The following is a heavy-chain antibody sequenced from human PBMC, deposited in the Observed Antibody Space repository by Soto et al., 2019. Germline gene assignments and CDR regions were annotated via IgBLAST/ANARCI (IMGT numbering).Heavy chain of an antibody. J-gene: IGHJ6*02. V-gene: IGHV3-33*01. CDR3: ARELDNWNYGNSDYYGMDV. D-gene: IGHD1-7*01. CDR1: GFTFSSYG. CDR2: IWYDGSNK. Sequence: QVQLVESGGGVVQPGRSLRLSCAASGFTFSSYGMHWVRQAPGKGLEWVAVIWYDGSNKYYADSVKGRFTISRDNSKNTLYLQMKSLRAEDTAVYYCARELDNWNYGNSDYYGMDVWGQGTTVTVSS.